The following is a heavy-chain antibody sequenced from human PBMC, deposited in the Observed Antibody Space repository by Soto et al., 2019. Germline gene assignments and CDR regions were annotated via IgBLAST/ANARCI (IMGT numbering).Heavy chain of an antibody. J-gene: IGHJ4*02. V-gene: IGHV3-23*01. Sequence: GGSLRLSCAASGFSFRDYGMHWVRQAPGKGLEWVSSISGRGVDTLYADSVKGRFTISRDNSRNTLYLQVNSLRAEDTAVYYCAKDQTDVTLFDYWGQGTLVTVSS. D-gene: IGHD2-21*02. CDR1: GFSFRDYG. CDR3: AKDQTDVTLFDY. CDR2: ISGRGVDT.